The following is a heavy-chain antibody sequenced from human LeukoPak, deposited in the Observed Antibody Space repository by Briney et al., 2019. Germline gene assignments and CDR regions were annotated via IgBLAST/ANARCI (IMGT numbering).Heavy chain of an antibody. V-gene: IGHV3-30-3*01. J-gene: IGHJ6*02. CDR1: GFTFSSYA. D-gene: IGHD2-2*01. CDR3: ARRLDAPPYYYGMDV. CDR2: ISYDGSNK. Sequence: GGSLRLSCAASGFTFSSYAMHWVRQAPGKGLEWVAVISYDGSNKYYADSVKGRFTISRDNSKNTLYLQMNSLRAEDTAVYYCARRLDAPPYYYGMDVWGQGTTVTVSS.